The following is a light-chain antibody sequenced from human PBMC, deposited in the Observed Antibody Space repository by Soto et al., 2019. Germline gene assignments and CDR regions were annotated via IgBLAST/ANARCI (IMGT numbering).Light chain of an antibody. J-gene: IGKJ1*01. V-gene: IGKV3-15*01. CDR2: GAS. Sequence: EIVLTQFPDTLSLSPGCGATLCCRASQSVTKYLAWYQQKTGQAPRLLVYGASTKATDMPGRFSGRGSGTEFTLTINNLQSEDFAVYYSQHYRNWPRTFGQRTKVDIK. CDR3: QHYRNWPRT. CDR1: QSVTKY.